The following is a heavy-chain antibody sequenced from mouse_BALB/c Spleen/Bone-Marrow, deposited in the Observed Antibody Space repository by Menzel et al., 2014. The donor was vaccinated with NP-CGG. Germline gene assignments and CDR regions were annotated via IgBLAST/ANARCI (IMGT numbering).Heavy chain of an antibody. D-gene: IGHD2-14*01. V-gene: IGHV2-9*02. CDR1: GFSFTSYG. CDR3: ARDLRYDWYFDV. Sequence: VKLMESGPGLVAPSQSLSITCTVSGFSFTSYGVHWVRQPPGKGLEWLGVIWAGGSTNYNSALMSRLSISKDNSKSQVFLKMNSLQTDDTAMYYCARDLRYDWYFDVWGAGTTVTVSS. CDR2: IWAGGST. J-gene: IGHJ1*01.